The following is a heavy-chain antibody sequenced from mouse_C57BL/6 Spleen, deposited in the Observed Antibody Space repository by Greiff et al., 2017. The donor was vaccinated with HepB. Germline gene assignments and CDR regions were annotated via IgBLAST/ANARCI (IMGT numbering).Heavy chain of an antibody. CDR1: GYTFTSYW. CDR2: IHPNSGST. CDR3: ARVTTVVEGFAY. V-gene: IGHV1-64*01. D-gene: IGHD1-1*01. J-gene: IGHJ3*01. Sequence: QVQLQRPGAELVKPGASVKLSCKASGYTFTSYWMHWVKQRPGQGLEWIGMIHPNSGSTNYNEKFKSKATLTVDKSSSTAYMQLSSLTSEDSAVYYCARVTTVVEGFAYWGQGTLVTVSA.